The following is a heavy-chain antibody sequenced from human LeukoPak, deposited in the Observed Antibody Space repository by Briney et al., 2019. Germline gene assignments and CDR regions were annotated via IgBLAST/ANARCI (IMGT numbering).Heavy chain of an antibody. CDR1: GGSFSGYY. CDR2: INHSGST. CDR3: ARVYYDSSGYYWLDY. Sequence: SETLSLTCAVYGGSFSGYYWSWIRQPPGKGLEWIGEINHSGSTNYNPSPKSRVTISVDTSKNQFSLKLSSVTAADTAVYYCARVYYDSSGYYWLDYWGQGTLVTVSS. J-gene: IGHJ4*02. D-gene: IGHD3-22*01. V-gene: IGHV4-34*01.